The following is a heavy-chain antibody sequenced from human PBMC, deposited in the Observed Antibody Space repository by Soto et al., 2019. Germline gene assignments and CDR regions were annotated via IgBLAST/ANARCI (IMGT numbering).Heavy chain of an antibody. J-gene: IGHJ6*02. Sequence: VESLKISCKGSGYSFTSYWISWVRQMPGKGLEWIGGIDPSDSYTNYSPSFQGHVTISADKSISTAYLQWSSLKASDTAMYYCARLMKPFSIAARHSYYYYYYGMDVWGQGTTVTVSS. CDR2: IDPSDSYT. CDR3: ARLMKPFSIAARHSYYYYYYGMDV. V-gene: IGHV5-10-1*01. CDR1: GYSFTSYW. D-gene: IGHD6-6*01.